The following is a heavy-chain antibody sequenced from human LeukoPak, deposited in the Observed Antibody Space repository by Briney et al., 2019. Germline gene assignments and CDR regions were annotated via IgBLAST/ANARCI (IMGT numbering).Heavy chain of an antibody. V-gene: IGHV3-30*02. CDR1: GFTFSSYV. CDR2: ICYDGSNK. Sequence: GGSLRLSCAASGFTFSSYVMHWVRQAPGKGLEGVAFICYDGSNKYYAYSVKGRFTISRDNSKNTLYLQMNSLRAEDTAVYYCARVYYYDSSGYLNPFDYWGQGTLVTVSS. CDR3: ARVYYYDSSGYLNPFDY. D-gene: IGHD3-22*01. J-gene: IGHJ4*02.